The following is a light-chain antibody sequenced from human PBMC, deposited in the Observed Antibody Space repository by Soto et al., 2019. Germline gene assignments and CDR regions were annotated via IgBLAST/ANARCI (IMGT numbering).Light chain of an antibody. Sequence: QSVLTQPPSLSGAPGQRVTISCTGGGSNIGTGYDVHWYQHHPGTAPRLLIFANNNRPSGVPDQFSGSKSGTSASLAITGLQAEDEADYYCQSYDNSLSGYVFGTGTKVTVL. CDR3: QSYDNSLSGYV. CDR2: ANN. V-gene: IGLV1-40*01. CDR1: GSNIGTGYD. J-gene: IGLJ1*01.